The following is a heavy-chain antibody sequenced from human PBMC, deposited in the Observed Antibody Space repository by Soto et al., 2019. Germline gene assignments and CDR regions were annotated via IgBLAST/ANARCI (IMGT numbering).Heavy chain of an antibody. Sequence: SVKVSCKASGCTFSSYAISWVRQAPGQGLEWMGGIIPIFGTANYAQKFQGRVTITADESTSTAYMELSSLRSEDTAVYYCARDRYYYDSSGYSCDYWGQGTLVTVSS. J-gene: IGHJ4*02. CDR2: IIPIFGTA. V-gene: IGHV1-69*13. CDR1: GCTFSSYA. D-gene: IGHD3-22*01. CDR3: ARDRYYYDSSGYSCDY.